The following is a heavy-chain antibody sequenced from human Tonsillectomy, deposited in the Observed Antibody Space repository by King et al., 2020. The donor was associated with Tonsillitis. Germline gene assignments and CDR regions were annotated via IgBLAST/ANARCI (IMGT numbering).Heavy chain of an antibody. J-gene: IGHJ6*02. CDR1: GYSFTSYW. Sequence: QLVQSGAEVKKPGESLQISCKASGYSFTSYWIGWVRQMPGKGLEWMGIIYPGDSDTTYSPSFQGQVTISADKSISTAYLQWSSLKASDTAMYYCARHGAAAVEYYYGMDVWGQGTTVTVSS. CDR2: IYPGDSDT. D-gene: IGHD6-13*01. V-gene: IGHV5-51*01. CDR3: ARHGAAAVEYYYGMDV.